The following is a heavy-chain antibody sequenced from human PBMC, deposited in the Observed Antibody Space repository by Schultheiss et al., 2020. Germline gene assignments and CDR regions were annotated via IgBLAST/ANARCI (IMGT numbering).Heavy chain of an antibody. CDR1: GDSVSSNSAA. J-gene: IGHJ5*02. D-gene: IGHD6-19*01. Sequence: SETLSLTCAISGDSVSSNSAAWNWIRQSPSRGLEWLGRTYYRSKWYNDYAVSVKSRITINPDTSKNQFSLQLNSVTPEDTAVYYCAREGPYSSGWLNWFDPWDQGTLVTIAS. CDR3: AREGPYSSGWLNWFDP. CDR2: TYYRSKWYN. V-gene: IGHV6-1*01.